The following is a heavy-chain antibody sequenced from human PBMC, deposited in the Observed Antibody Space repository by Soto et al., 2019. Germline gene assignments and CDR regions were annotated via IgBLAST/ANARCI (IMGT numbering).Heavy chain of an antibody. CDR1: GGTFSSYA. D-gene: IGHD5-12*01. Sequence: SVKVSCKASGGTFSSYAISWVRQAPGQGLEWMGGIIPIFGTANYAQKFQGRVTITADESTSTAYMELSSLRSEDTAVYYCARGNVDIVATTTFLWFDPWGQGTLVTVSS. J-gene: IGHJ5*02. V-gene: IGHV1-69*13. CDR2: IIPIFGTA. CDR3: ARGNVDIVATTTFLWFDP.